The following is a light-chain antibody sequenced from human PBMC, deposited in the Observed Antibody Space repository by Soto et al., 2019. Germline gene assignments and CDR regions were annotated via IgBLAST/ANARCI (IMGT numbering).Light chain of an antibody. CDR1: SSDVGGYNY. CDR2: DVS. J-gene: IGLJ1*01. V-gene: IGLV2-14*01. CDR3: SSYTSSSTYG. Sequence: QSALTQPASVSGSPGQSITISCTGTSSDVGGYNYVSWYQQHPGKAPKLMIYDVSNRPSGVSNCFSGSKSGNTASLTISGLQAEDEADYYCSSYTSSSTYGFGTGTKLTVL.